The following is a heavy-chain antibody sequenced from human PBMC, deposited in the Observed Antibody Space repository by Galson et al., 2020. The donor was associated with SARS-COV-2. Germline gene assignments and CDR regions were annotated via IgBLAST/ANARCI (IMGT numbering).Heavy chain of an antibody. CDR3: ARDLSGGLDAFDI. D-gene: IGHD6-19*01. V-gene: IGHV4-38-2*02. CDR1: GSSISSGYY. CDR2: ISHSGST. Sequence: SETLYLTCTVSGSSISSGYYSCWIRHPPGNWMAWIGSISHSGSTYYNPSLKRRVTISVDTSKNQFSLKLSSVTAADTAVYYCARDLSGGLDAFDIWGQGTRVTGSS. J-gene: IGHJ3*02.